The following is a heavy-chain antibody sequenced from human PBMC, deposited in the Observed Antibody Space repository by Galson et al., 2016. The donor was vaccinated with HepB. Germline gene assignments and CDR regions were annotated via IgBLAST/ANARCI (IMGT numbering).Heavy chain of an antibody. CDR1: GFTFSNYG. D-gene: IGHD3-10*01. CDR3: ARVDGFGEPLYFDY. CDR2: ISYDGSNK. J-gene: IGHJ4*02. V-gene: IGHV3-30*03. Sequence: SLRLSCAASGFTFSNYGMHWVRQAPGKGLEWVAVISYDGSNKYYADSVKGRFTISRDNSKNTLYLQMNSLRAEDTAVYYCARVDGFGEPLYFDYWGQGTLVTVSS.